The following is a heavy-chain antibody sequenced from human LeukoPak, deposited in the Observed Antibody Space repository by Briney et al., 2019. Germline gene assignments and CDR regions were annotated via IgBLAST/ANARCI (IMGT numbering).Heavy chain of an antibody. CDR3: AKVSCYDSSGYYDC. CDR1: EFTFTSYA. CDR2: ISGSGGIT. D-gene: IGHD3-22*01. J-gene: IGHJ4*02. Sequence: GGSLRLSCAASEFTFTSYAMSWVRQAPGKGLEWVSAISGSGGITYYADSVKGRFTIPRDNPKNTLYLQMNSLRAEDTAVYYCAKVSCYDSSGYYDCWGQGTLVTVSS. V-gene: IGHV3-23*01.